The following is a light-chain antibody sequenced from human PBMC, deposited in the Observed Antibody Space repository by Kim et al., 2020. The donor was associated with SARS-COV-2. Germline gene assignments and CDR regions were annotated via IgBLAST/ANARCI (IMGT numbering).Light chain of an antibody. CDR3: SSDASMSTRV. Sequence: GQSITISCTGTSSNVGSNNVYSCYQQHPAEAPNLMIWNNRRRSGGVSNRFSCTTAGNAAPPTISRRHADEDADYYCSSDASMSTRVFGAGTKVTVL. CDR1: SSNVGSNNV. V-gene: IGLV2-14*02. CDR2: NNR. J-gene: IGLJ1*01.